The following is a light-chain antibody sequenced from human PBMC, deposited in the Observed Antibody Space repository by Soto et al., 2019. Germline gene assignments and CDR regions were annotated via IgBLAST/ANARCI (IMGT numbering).Light chain of an antibody. J-gene: IGKJ2*01. CDR2: DAS. V-gene: IGKV3-20*01. CDR1: QTVSSRY. Sequence: EIVLTQSPGTLSLSPGERATLSCRASQTVSSRYLAWYQQKPGQAPRLLMYDASNRATGIPDRFSGSGSGTDFTLTISRLEPEDFAVYFCQQYGRSPPFTFGQGTKVEIK. CDR3: QQYGRSPPFT.